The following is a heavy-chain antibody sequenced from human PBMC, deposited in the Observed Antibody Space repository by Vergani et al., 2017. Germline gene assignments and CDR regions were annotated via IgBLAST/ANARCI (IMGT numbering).Heavy chain of an antibody. V-gene: IGHV4-4*03. Sequence: QVQLPESGPGLLKPPGTLSLPCAVSGGSISSSDWWSWVRQPPGKGLEWIGEIYHSGSTNYNPSLKSRVTISVDKSKNQFSLKLSSVTAADTAVYYCARGEVGATTHAFDVWGQGTMVTVSS. CDR3: ARGEVGATTHAFDV. CDR1: GGSISSSDW. CDR2: IYHSGST. D-gene: IGHD1-26*01. J-gene: IGHJ3*01.